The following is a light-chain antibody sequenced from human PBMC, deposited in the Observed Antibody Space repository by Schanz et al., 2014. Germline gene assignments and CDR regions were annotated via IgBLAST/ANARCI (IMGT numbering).Light chain of an antibody. V-gene: IGLV2-8*01. J-gene: IGLJ2*01. CDR2: EVT. CDR1: SSDVGGYNY. CDR3: TSYAGSNQVV. Sequence: QSALTQPPSASGSLGQSVTISCTGTSSDVGGYNYVSWYQQHPGKAPKLMIYEVTKRPSGVPDRFSASKSGNTASLTVSGLQADDEADYYCTSYAGSNQVVFGGGTKLTVL.